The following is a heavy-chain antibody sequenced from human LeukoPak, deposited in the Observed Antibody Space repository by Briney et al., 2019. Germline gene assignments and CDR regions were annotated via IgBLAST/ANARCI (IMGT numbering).Heavy chain of an antibody. D-gene: IGHD6-19*01. CDR1: GVTFSSYA. J-gene: IGHJ4*02. Sequence: QPGGSLRLSCAASGVTFSSYAMSWVRQAPGKGLEWVSSISDSGGSTYYADSVKGRFTISRDNSKNTLSLQMNSLRAEDTAIYYCAKRGTEKRSGGSDSVTFYFDYWGQGTLVTVSS. V-gene: IGHV3-23*01. CDR2: ISDSGGST. CDR3: AKRGTEKRSGGSDSVTFYFDY.